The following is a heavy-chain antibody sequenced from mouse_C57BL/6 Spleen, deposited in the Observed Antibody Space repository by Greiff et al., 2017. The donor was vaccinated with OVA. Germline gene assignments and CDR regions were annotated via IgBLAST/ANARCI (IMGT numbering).Heavy chain of an antibody. J-gene: IGHJ1*03. V-gene: IGHV1-39*01. D-gene: IGHD1-1*01. CDR1: GYSFTDYN. Sequence: VQLKQSGPELVKPGASVKISCKASGYSFTDYNMNWVKQSNGKSLEWIGVINPNYGTTSYNQKFKGKATLTVDQSSSTAYMQLNRLTSEDSAVYYCARGITTVVATRWYFDVWGTGTTVTVSS. CDR2: INPNYGTT. CDR3: ARGITTVVATRWYFDV.